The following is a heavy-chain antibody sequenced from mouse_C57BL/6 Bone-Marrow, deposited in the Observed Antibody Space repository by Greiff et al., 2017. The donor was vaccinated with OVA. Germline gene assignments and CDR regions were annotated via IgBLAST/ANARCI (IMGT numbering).Heavy chain of an antibody. D-gene: IGHD4-1*01. Sequence: VQLKESGAELVRPGASVKLSCKASGYTFTDYYINWVKQRPGQGLEWIARIYPGSGNTYYNEKFKGKATLTAEKSSSTAYMQLSSLTSEDSAVYFCARSKTGDYFDYWGQGTTLTVSS. CDR1: GYTFTDYY. CDR2: IYPGSGNT. J-gene: IGHJ2*01. V-gene: IGHV1-76*01. CDR3: ARSKTGDYFDY.